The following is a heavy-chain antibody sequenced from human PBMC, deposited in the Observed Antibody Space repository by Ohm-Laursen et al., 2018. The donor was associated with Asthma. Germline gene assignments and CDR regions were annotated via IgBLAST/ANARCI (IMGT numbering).Heavy chain of an antibody. D-gene: IGHD3-3*01. CDR1: GYTFSRYS. V-gene: IGHV3-21*01. J-gene: IGHJ5*02. CDR2: ISSSSSYI. Sequence: SLRLSCAASGYTFSRYSIHWVRQIPGKGLEWVSSISSSSSYIYYADSVKGRFTISRDNARNSLYLQMNSLRAEDTAVYYCARAGVTFWRNVNWLDPWGQGTLVTVSS. CDR3: ARAGVTFWRNVNWLDP.